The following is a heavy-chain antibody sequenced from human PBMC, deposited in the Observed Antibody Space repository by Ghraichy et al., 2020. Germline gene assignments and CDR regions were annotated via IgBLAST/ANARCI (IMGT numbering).Heavy chain of an antibody. V-gene: IGHV3-23*01. CDR2: ISGSGGST. CDR1: GFTFSSYA. D-gene: IGHD6-19*01. J-gene: IGHJ4*02. CDR3: ATQGGSVAGLSYYFDY. Sequence: LSLTCAASGFTFSSYAMSWVRQAPGKGLEWVSAISGSGGSTYYADSVKGRFTISRDNSKNTLYLQMNSLRAEDTAVYYCATQGGSVAGLSYYFDYWGQGTLVTVSS.